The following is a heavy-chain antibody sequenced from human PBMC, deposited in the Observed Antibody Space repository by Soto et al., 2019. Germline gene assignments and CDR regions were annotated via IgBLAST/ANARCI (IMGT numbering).Heavy chain of an antibody. D-gene: IGHD3-10*01. CDR3: ARRSTMVRGVTLV. CDR1: GGSIISSSYY. Sequence: AETLSLTCTVSGGSIISSSYYWVCIRQPPGKGLEWIGSIYYSGSTYYNPSLKSRVTISVDTSKNQFSLKLSSVTAADTAVYYCARRSTMVRGVTLVWGQGTLVTVSS. J-gene: IGHJ4*02. V-gene: IGHV4-39*01. CDR2: IYYSGST.